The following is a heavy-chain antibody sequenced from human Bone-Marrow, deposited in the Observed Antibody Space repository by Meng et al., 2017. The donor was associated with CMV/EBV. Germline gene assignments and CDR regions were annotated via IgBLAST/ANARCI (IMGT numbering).Heavy chain of an antibody. CDR2: ISSSGSTI. CDR1: GFTFTSYW. CDR3: ARETYYYGSGSYTN. Sequence: GESLKISCAASGFTFTSYWMHWVRQAPGKGLEWVSYISSSGSTIYYADSVKGRFTISRDNAKNSLYLQMNSLRAEDTAVYYCARETYYYGSGSYTNWGQGTLVTVSS. J-gene: IGHJ4*02. D-gene: IGHD3-10*01. V-gene: IGHV3-48*04.